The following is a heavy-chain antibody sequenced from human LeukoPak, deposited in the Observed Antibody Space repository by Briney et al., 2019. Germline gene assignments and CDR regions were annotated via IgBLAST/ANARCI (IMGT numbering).Heavy chain of an antibody. CDR3: ARVTATYYYGSGSPDYFDY. CDR1: GGSISSYY. D-gene: IGHD3-10*01. J-gene: IGHJ4*02. Sequence: PSETLSLTCTVSGGSISSYYWSWTRQPPGKGLEWIGYIYYSGSTNYNPSLKSRVTISVDTSKNQFSLKLSSVTAADTAVYYCARVTATYYYGSGSPDYFDYWGQGTLVTVSS. CDR2: IYYSGST. V-gene: IGHV4-59*01.